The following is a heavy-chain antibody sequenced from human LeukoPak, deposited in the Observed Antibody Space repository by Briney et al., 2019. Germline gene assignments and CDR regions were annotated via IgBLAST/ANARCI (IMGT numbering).Heavy chain of an antibody. D-gene: IGHD4-17*01. CDR1: GFTFSPHY. Sequence: GGSLRLSCVASGFTFSPHYMDWVRQSPGQGLEWVGLIRNKADGYTTIYAASVKGRFTISRDDSKNSVYLQMDSLKTEDTAVYYCGDLGSTGTDHWGQGTLSPSPQ. J-gene: IGHJ4*02. CDR3: GDLGSTGTDH. CDR2: IRNKADGYTT. V-gene: IGHV3-72*01.